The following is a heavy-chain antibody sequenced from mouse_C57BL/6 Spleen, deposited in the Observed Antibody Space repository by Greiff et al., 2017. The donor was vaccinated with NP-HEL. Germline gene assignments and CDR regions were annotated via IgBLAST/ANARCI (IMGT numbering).Heavy chain of an antibody. Sequence: EVQLQESGGGLVKPGGSLKLSCAASGFTFSSYTMSWVRQTPEKRLEWVATISGGGGNTYYPDSVKGRFTISRDNAKNTLYLQMSSLRSEDTALYYCARPTTGTRFAYWGQGTLVTVSA. CDR3: ARPTTGTRFAY. D-gene: IGHD4-1*02. CDR1: GFTFSSYT. CDR2: ISGGGGNT. J-gene: IGHJ3*01. V-gene: IGHV5-9*01.